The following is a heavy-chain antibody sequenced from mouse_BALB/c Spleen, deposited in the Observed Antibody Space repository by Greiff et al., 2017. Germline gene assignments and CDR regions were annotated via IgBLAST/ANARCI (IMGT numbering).Heavy chain of an antibody. CDR3: ARLLRYFDY. J-gene: IGHJ2*01. Sequence: EVHLVESGPGLVKPSQSLSLTCTVTGYSITSDYAWNWIRQFPGNKLEWMGYISYSGSTSYNPSLKSRISITRDTSKNQFFLQLNSVTTEDTATYDCARLLRYFDYWGQGTTLTVSA. CDR2: ISYSGST. CDR1: GYSITSDYA. V-gene: IGHV3-2*02. D-gene: IGHD1-1*01.